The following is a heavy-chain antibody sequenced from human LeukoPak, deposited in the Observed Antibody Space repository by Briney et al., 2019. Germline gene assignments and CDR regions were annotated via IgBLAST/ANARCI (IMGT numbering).Heavy chain of an antibody. D-gene: IGHD2-15*01. CDR1: GYTFTGYY. Sequence: ASVKVSCKASGYTFTGYYMHWVRQAPGQGLEWMGWINPNSGGTNYAQKFQGRVTMTEDTSTDTAYMELSSLRSEDTAVYYCATQICSGGSCPRPRRLVRYYYYMDVWGKGTTVTVSS. V-gene: IGHV1-2*02. CDR2: INPNSGGT. J-gene: IGHJ6*03. CDR3: ATQICSGGSCPRPRRLVRYYYYMDV.